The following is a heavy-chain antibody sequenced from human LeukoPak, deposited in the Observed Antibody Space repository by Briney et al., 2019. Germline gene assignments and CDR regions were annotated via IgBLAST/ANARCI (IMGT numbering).Heavy chain of an antibody. CDR3: ARGGDWLDS. V-gene: IGHV3-30*02. CDR1: GFTFSSYG. Sequence: GGSLRLSCAASGFTFSSYGMHWVRQAPGKGLEWVAFIRYDGSNKYYADSVKGRFTISRDNTKNSVYVQMNSLRAEDTAVYYCARGGDWLDSWGQGTLVTVSS. D-gene: IGHD2-15*01. CDR2: IRYDGSNK. J-gene: IGHJ5*01.